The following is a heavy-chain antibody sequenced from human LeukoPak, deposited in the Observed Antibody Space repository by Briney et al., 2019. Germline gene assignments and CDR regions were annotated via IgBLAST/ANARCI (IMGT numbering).Heavy chain of an antibody. CDR1: RFTVSSNY. CDR2: IYSGGST. J-gene: IGHJ4*02. CDR3: AIQKVIIGRFYYFDY. Sequence: PGGSLRLSCAASRFTVSSNYMSWVRQAPGEGLEWVSVIYSGGSTYYADSVKGRFTISRDNSKNTLYLQMNSLRAEDTAVYYCAIQKVIIGRFYYFDYWGQGTLVTVSS. D-gene: IGHD3-3*01. V-gene: IGHV3-66*01.